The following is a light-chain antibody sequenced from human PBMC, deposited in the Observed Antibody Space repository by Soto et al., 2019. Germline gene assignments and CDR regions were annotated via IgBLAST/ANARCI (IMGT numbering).Light chain of an antibody. J-gene: IGKJ1*01. CDR1: QSVYSY. Sequence: DIVLTQSPATLSLSPGERATLSCRASQSVYSYLAWYQQKPGQAPRLLIYDASKRASGIPARLSGSGSGTGFTLTISSLEPEDFAVYYCQQRSNWPPTWTFGQGTKVEIK. CDR3: QQRSNWPPTWT. CDR2: DAS. V-gene: IGKV3-11*01.